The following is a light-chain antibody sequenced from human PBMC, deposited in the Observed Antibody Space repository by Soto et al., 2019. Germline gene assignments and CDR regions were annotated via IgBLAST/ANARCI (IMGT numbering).Light chain of an antibody. CDR2: GAS. J-gene: IGKJ2*01. V-gene: IGKV3-20*01. Sequence: EIVLTQSPGTLSLSPGERATLSCRASQSVSSSYLAWYQQKPGQAPRLLIYGASSMASGIPDRFSGSGSRTDFTLSISRLEPEDFAVYYCQQYGSSPYTFGQGTKLEIK. CDR1: QSVSSSY. CDR3: QQYGSSPYT.